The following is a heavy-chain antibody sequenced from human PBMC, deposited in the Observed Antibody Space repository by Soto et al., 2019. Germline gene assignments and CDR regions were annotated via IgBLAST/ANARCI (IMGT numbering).Heavy chain of an antibody. CDR1: GLNIISYS. Sequence: GVSMRLSSAAAGLNIISYSRSWVSQDTGKGLEWVSAISGSGGSTYYADSVKGRFTISRDNSKNTLYLQMNSLRAEDTAVYYCAKHLYGSGSYYSLYYGMDVWGQGTTVTVS. J-gene: IGHJ6*02. D-gene: IGHD3-10*01. CDR2: ISGSGGST. CDR3: AKHLYGSGSYYSLYYGMDV. V-gene: IGHV3-23*01.